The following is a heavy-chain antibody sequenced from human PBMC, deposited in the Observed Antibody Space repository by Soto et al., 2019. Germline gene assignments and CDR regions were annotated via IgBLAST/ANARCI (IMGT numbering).Heavy chain of an antibody. Sequence: PSETLSLTCTVSGGSISSGDYYWSWIRQPPGKGLEWIGYIYYSGSTYYNPSLKSRVTISVDTSKNQFSLKLSSVTAADTAVYYCARAYKDYYDSSGLDYWGQGTLVTVSS. J-gene: IGHJ4*02. V-gene: IGHV4-30-4*01. CDR2: IYYSGST. D-gene: IGHD3-22*01. CDR1: GGSISSGDYY. CDR3: ARAYKDYYDSSGLDY.